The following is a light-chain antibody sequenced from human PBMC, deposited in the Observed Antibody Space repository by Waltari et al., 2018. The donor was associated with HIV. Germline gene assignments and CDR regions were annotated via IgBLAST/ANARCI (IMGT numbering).Light chain of an antibody. J-gene: IGLJ3*02. CDR2: GGG. CDR3: CSYAGSSTLV. CDR1: SSDVGSYNL. V-gene: IGLV2-23*01. Sequence: QSALTQPASVSGSPGQSITISCTGTSSDVGSYNLVSWYQQHPGKAPILRIYGGGRRTSGVFIRFSGSKSGNTASLTIFGLQAEDEADYYCCSYAGSSTLVFGGGTKLTVL.